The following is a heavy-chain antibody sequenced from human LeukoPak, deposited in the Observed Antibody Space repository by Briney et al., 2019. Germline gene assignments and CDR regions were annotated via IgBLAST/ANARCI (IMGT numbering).Heavy chain of an antibody. J-gene: IGHJ5*02. CDR2: IIPIFGTA. V-gene: IGHV1-69*13. D-gene: IGHD2-2*01. CDR1: GGTFSSYA. Sequence: ASVKVSCKASGGTFSSYAISWVRQAPGQGLEWMGGIIPIFGTANHAQKFQGRATITADESTSTAYMELSSLRSEDTAVYYCARDHCSSTSCYYLTDPPFDPWGQGTLVTVSS. CDR3: ARDHCSSTSCYYLTDPPFDP.